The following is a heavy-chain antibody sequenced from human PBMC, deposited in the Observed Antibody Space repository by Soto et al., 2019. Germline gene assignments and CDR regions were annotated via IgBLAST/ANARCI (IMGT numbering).Heavy chain of an antibody. J-gene: IGHJ5*02. V-gene: IGHV3-23*04. D-gene: IGHD3-10*01. CDR2: IGGSGGRT. CDR1: GFIFDSFA. CDR3: AKDRALWFGEGGWFDP. Sequence: EVQLVESGGGLVQPGGSLRLSCAASGFIFDSFALSWVRQAPGKGLEGVSGIGGSGGRTYYADSVKGRFTISRDNSKNTLYLQMSSLSAEDTAIYYCAKDRALWFGEGGWFDPWGQGTLVTVSS.